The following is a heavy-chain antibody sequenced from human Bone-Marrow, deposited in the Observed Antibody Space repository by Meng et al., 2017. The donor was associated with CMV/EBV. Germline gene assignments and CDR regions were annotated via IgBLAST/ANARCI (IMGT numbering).Heavy chain of an antibody. J-gene: IGHJ4*02. Sequence: GESLKISCKGSGYDFTSYWVAWVRQMPGKGLEWMGIIYPGDSDTTYSPSLQGQVTFSADKSSGTVYLQWSSLKASDTAMYYCAAIVALPAVVCDYWGQGTLVNVYS. CDR1: GYDFTSYW. CDR3: AAIVALPAVVCDY. V-gene: IGHV5-51*01. D-gene: IGHD2-2*01. CDR2: IYPGDSDT.